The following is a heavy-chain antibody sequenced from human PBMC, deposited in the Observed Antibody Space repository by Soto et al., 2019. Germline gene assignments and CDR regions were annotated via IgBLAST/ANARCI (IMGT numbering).Heavy chain of an antibody. CDR1: GGSISSGGYY. CDR3: ARVRERGYCSGGSCYSLVFDP. J-gene: IGHJ5*02. CDR2: IYYSGST. Sequence: QVQLQESGPGLVKPSQTLSLTCTVSGGSISSGGYYWSWIRQHPGKGLERIGYIYYSGSTYYNPSRKSRVTISVDTSKNQFSLKLSSVTAADTAVYYCARVRERGYCSGGSCYSLVFDPWGQGTLVTVSS. V-gene: IGHV4-31*03. D-gene: IGHD2-15*01.